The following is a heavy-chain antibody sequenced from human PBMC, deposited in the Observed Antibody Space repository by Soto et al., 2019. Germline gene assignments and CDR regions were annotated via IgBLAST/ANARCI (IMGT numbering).Heavy chain of an antibody. D-gene: IGHD3-22*01. CDR1: GGSISTADYY. CDR3: VSDYDSGGYIGY. Sequence: PSETLSLTCNFSGGSISTADYYLSWIRQPPGKGLEWIGYIYYRGSTYYNPSLESRVAISIDTSKNQFSLNLTSVTAADTAVYYCVSDYDSGGYIGYWGQGTLVTVSS. V-gene: IGHV4-30-4*01. J-gene: IGHJ4*02. CDR2: IYYRGST.